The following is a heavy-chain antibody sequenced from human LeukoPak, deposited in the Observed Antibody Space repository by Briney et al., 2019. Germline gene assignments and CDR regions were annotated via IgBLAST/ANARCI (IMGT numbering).Heavy chain of an antibody. V-gene: IGHV3-30*04. J-gene: IGHJ4*02. Sequence: GGSLRLSCAASGFTFSSYAMHWVRQAPGKGLEWVAVISYDGSNKYYADSVKGRFTISRDNSKNTLYLQMNSLRAEDTAVYYCAKDSGWFGEVTGGFDYWGQGTLVTVSS. CDR3: AKDSGWFGEVTGGFDY. D-gene: IGHD3-10*01. CDR1: GFTFSSYA. CDR2: ISYDGSNK.